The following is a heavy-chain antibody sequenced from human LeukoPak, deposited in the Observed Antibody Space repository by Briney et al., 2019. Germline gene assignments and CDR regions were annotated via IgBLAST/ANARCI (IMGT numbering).Heavy chain of an antibody. CDR1: GFTFSSYW. D-gene: IGHD2-2*01. CDR3: ARGEKVPAATGIDY. CDR2: IKQDGSEK. J-gene: IGHJ4*02. Sequence: GGSLRLSCAASGFTFSSYWMSWVRQAPGKGLEWVANIKQDGSEKYYVDSVKGRFTISRDNAKNSLYLQMNSQRAEDTAVYYCARGEKVPAATGIDYWGQGTLVTVSS. V-gene: IGHV3-7*01.